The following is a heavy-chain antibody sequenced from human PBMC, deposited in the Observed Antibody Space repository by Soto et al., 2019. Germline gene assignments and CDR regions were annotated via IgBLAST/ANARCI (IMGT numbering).Heavy chain of an antibody. J-gene: IGHJ6*02. CDR1: GFTFSGHA. Sequence: QVQLVESGGGVAQPGRSLRLSCTVSGFTFSGHAMHWVRQAPGKGLEWVTQIWYDGSNKYYAESVKGRFTISRDNSKNTLYLQMNSLRVGDTAVYYCARDGQGLAPYALDVWGQGTSVTVSS. V-gene: IGHV3-33*01. D-gene: IGHD6-19*01. CDR3: ARDGQGLAPYALDV. CDR2: IWYDGSNK.